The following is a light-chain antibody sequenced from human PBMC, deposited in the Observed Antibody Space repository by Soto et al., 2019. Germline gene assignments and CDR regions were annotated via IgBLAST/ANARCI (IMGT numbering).Light chain of an antibody. CDR1: SRDIGAYNY. Sequence: QSVLTQPASVSGSPGQSISISCSGTSRDIGAYNYVSWYLQHPGKAPKLMIYEVLNRPSGVSNRFSGSKSGNTASLTISGLQAEDEAAYYCCSYAAGRIYVFGTGTKVTVL. CDR2: EVL. V-gene: IGLV2-14*01. J-gene: IGLJ1*01. CDR3: CSYAAGRIYV.